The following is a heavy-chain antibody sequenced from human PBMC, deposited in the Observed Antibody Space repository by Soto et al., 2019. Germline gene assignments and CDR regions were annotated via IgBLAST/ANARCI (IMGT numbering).Heavy chain of an antibody. D-gene: IGHD1-26*01. CDR3: VRDDFGLGIDY. CDR1: GFTFSRYW. CDR2: INNGGSRT. Sequence: EVQLVESGGGFVQPGQSLRLSCAASGFTFSRYWMQWVRQAPGKGLVWVSHINNGGSRTTYADSVKGRFTISRDNAKNTLYLQMNSLRVEDTAVYYCVRDDFGLGIDYWGLGTLVTVSS. V-gene: IGHV3-74*01. J-gene: IGHJ4*02.